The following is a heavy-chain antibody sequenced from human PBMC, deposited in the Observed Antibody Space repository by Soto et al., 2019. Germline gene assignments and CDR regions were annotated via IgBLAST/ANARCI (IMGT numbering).Heavy chain of an antibody. CDR2: LGFDGGGR. J-gene: IGHJ4*02. CDR3: AKKVNSGAGSQYFDY. V-gene: IGHV3-33*06. Sequence: QKQLLESGGGVVQPGRSLRLSCAASGFDFSSYGMHWVRQTPGKGLEWVAVLGFDGGGRYYADSVKGRFTISRDNSKNTLFLQMNSLRAEDTAIYYCAKKVNSGAGSQYFDYWGQGTLVTVSS. CDR1: GFDFSSYG. D-gene: IGHD3-10*01.